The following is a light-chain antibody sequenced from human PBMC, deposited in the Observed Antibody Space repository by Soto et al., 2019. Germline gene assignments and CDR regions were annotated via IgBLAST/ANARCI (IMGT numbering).Light chain of an antibody. CDR3: QHNFSPPWT. CDR2: AAS. J-gene: IGKJ1*01. CDR1: QSVSSSY. V-gene: IGKV3-20*01. Sequence: EIVLTQSPGTLSLSPGERATLSCRASQSVSSSYFAWYQQKAGQAPRLLISAASSRAAGIPDRFSGSGSGTDFTITISRLEHEDFANYYCQHNFSPPWTFGQGTKVDIK.